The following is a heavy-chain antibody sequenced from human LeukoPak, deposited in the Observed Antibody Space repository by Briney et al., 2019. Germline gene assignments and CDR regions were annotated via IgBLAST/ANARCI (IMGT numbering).Heavy chain of an antibody. CDR1: GYSISSGYY. D-gene: IGHD3-16*01. V-gene: IGHV4-38-2*01. CDR3: AGGTTDAFDI. Sequence: SETLSLNCAVSGYSISSGYYWGWIRQPPGKGLEWIGSIYHSGSTYYNPSLKSRVTISVDTSKNQFSLKLSSVTAADTAVYYCAGGTTDAFDIWGQGTMVTVSS. J-gene: IGHJ3*02. CDR2: IYHSGST.